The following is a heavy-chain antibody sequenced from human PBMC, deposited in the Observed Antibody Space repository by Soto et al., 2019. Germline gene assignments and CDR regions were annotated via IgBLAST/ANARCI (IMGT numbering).Heavy chain of an antibody. CDR1: GFTFSSYG. V-gene: IGHV3-33*01. J-gene: IGHJ4*01. CDR3: ARDLRAARPMIESGF. CDR2: IWYDGSNK. Sequence: QVQLVESGGGVVQPGSSLRLSCAASGFTFSSYGMHWVRQAPGKGLEWVAVIWYDGSNKYYADSVKGRFTISGDNSKKFLNLHMTRRIAEGTAVYYFARDLRAARPMIESGFRGQGTLVTVAS. D-gene: IGHD2-21*01.